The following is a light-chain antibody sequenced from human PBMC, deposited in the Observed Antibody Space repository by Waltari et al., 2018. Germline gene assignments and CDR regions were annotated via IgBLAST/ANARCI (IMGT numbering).Light chain of an antibody. J-gene: IGKJ2*01. CDR1: QSISSY. CDR2: AAS. Sequence: DIQMTQSPSSLSASVGDRVTITCRDSQSISSYLNWYQQKPGKAPTLLIYAASSLQSGVPSRFSGSGSGTDFTLTISSLQPEDFATYYCQQSYSTPYTFGQGTKLEIK. V-gene: IGKV1-39*01. CDR3: QQSYSTPYT.